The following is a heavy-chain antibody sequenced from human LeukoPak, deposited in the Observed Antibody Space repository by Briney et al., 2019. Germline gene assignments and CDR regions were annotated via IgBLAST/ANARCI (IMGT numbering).Heavy chain of an antibody. V-gene: IGHV3-7*01. CDR3: ARDGDSSGSYFDY. CDR2: IKQDGSEK. J-gene: IGHJ4*02. CDR1: GFTFNSYW. Sequence: GGSLRLSCAASGFTFNSYWMNWVRQAPGKGLEWVANIKQDGSEKYYVDSVQGRFTISRDNAKSSLYLQMNSLRAEDTAVYYCARDGDSSGSYFDYWGQGTLVTVSS. D-gene: IGHD3-22*01.